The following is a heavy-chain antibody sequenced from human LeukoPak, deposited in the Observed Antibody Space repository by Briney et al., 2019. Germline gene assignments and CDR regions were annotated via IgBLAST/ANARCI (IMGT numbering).Heavy chain of an antibody. CDR2: ISDSGGRT. CDR3: ARDSARFGELLILDY. Sequence: GGSLRLSCAVSGITLSNYGMSWVRQAPGKGLEWVAGISDSGGRTNYADSVKRRFTIARDNSKNTLYLQMTSLRAEDTAVYYCARDSARFGELLILDYWGQGTLVTVSS. D-gene: IGHD3-10*01. V-gene: IGHV3-23*01. J-gene: IGHJ4*02. CDR1: GITLSNYG.